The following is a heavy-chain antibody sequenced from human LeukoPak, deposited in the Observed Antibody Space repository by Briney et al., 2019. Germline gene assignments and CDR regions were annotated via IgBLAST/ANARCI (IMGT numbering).Heavy chain of an antibody. J-gene: IGHJ4*02. CDR2: IQYSGST. Sequence: VKPSETLSLTCTVSGDSVSGISFYWSWIRQPPGKGLQYIGYIQYSGSTNYNPSLKSRVTISVDTSKNQFSLKLSSVTAADTAVHYCARYYDSRGYRSTPHFDYWGQGTLVTVSS. CDR1: GDSVSGISFY. D-gene: IGHD3-22*01. V-gene: IGHV4-61*01. CDR3: ARYYDSRGYRSTPHFDY.